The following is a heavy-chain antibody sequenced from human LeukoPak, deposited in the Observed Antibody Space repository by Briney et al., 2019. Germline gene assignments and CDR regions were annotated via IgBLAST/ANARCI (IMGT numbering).Heavy chain of an antibody. CDR2: IKPDGTEK. V-gene: IGHV3-7*01. CDR3: ARVLPHDEYYFDY. CDR1: GFSFSYYW. Sequence: GGSLRLSCAASGFSFSYYWMSWVRQAPGKGPEWVANIKPDGTEKYYVDSVKGRFTISRDNAKNSLYLQMNSLRAEDTAVYYCARVLPHDEYYFDYWGQGTLVTVSS. J-gene: IGHJ4*02. D-gene: IGHD6-6*01.